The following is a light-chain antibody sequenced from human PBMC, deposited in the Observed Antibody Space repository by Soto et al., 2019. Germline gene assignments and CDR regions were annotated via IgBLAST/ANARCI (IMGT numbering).Light chain of an antibody. CDR1: QSVTSNY. CDR3: QQRSNWPPIT. CDR2: GAS. J-gene: IGKJ5*01. V-gene: IGKV3D-20*02. Sequence: EIVLTQSPGTLSLSPGERATLSCGASQSVTSNYLAWYQQKPGQAPRLLIFGASIRVTGIPARFIGSGSGTDLTLTISSLEPEDFAVYYCQQRSNWPPITFGQGTRLEIK.